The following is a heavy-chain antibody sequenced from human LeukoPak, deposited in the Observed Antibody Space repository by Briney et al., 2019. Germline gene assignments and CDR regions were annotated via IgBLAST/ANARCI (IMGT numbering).Heavy chain of an antibody. CDR2: IYYSGST. CDR1: GGSISSSSYY. D-gene: IGHD3-22*01. CDR3: ARHAPYYYDSSKYSIFDY. V-gene: IGHV4-39*01. Sequence: PSETLSLTCTVSGGSISSSSYYWGWIRQPPGKGLEWIGSIYYSGSTYSNPSLKSRVTISVDTSKIHFSLKLSSVTAADTAVYYCARHAPYYYDSSKYSIFDYWGQGTLVTVSS. J-gene: IGHJ4*02.